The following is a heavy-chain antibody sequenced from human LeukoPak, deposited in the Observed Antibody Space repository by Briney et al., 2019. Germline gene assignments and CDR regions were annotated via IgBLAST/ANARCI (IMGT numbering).Heavy chain of an antibody. J-gene: IGHJ5*02. D-gene: IGHD3-9*01. Sequence: GGSLRLSCAASGFTVSSNYMSWVRQAPGKGLEWVSAISGSGGSTYYADSVKGRFTISRDNSKNTLYLQMNSLRAEDTAAYYCAKVRYFDWLLVDPWGQGTLVTVSS. V-gene: IGHV3-23*01. CDR3: AKVRYFDWLLVDP. CDR1: GFTVSSNY. CDR2: ISGSGGST.